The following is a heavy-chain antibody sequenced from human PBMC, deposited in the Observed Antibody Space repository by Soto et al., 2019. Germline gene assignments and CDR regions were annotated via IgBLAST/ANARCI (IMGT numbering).Heavy chain of an antibody. V-gene: IGHV4-59*01. CDR1: GASMRSYS. Sequence: SETLSLTCNVSGASMRSYSWTWMRLSPGKGLEWIGDIFYSGSSNLNPSLRSRLSISIDTSKNKFSLMLKSVAAADTAVYYCARDLRCCGLDVWGQGTTVTVS. CDR2: IFYSGSS. D-gene: IGHD3-9*01. CDR3: ARDLRCCGLDV. J-gene: IGHJ6*02.